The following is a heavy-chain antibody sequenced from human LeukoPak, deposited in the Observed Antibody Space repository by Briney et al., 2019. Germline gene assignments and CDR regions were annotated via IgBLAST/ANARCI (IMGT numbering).Heavy chain of an antibody. V-gene: IGHV3-48*03. CDR2: ISSSGSTI. CDR1: GFTFSSYE. D-gene: IGHD4-17*01. J-gene: IGHJ6*03. CDR3: ARLGPVNKDHYIDV. Sequence: GGSLRLSCAASGFTFSSYEMNWVCQAPGKGLEWVSYISSSGSTIYYADSVKGRFTISRDNAKNSLYLQMNSLGAEDTAVYFCARLGPVNKDHYIDVGGKGTTVTISS.